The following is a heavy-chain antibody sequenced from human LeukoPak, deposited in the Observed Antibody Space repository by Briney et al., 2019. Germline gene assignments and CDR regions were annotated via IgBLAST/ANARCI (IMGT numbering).Heavy chain of an antibody. CDR2: LYYSGGT. V-gene: IGHV4-39*01. D-gene: IGHD3-22*01. Sequence: SETLSLTCTVSGASISSTNYYWGRIRQPPGKGLEWIGSLYYSGGTYYDSSLKSRATIFVDTSKNQFSLSLGSVTAADTAVYYCASSGYYFYFHSWGQGTLVTVSS. J-gene: IGHJ4*02. CDR3: ASSGYYFYFHS. CDR1: GASISSTNYY.